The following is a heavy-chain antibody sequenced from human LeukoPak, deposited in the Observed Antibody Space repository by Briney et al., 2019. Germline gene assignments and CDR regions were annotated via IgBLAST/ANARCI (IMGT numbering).Heavy chain of an antibody. CDR1: GFTFGDYA. V-gene: IGHV3-64*01. CDR2: ISSNGGST. Sequence: GGSLRLSCTASGFTFGDYAMSWFRQAPGKGLEYVSAISSNGGSTYYANSVKGRFTISRDNSKNTLYLQMGSLRAEDMAVYYCAAHSGYCSGGSCYDWFDPWGQGTLVTVSS. J-gene: IGHJ5*02. CDR3: AAHSGYCSGGSCYDWFDP. D-gene: IGHD2-15*01.